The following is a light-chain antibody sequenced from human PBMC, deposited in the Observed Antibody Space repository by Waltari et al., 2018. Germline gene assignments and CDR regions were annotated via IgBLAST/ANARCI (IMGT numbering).Light chain of an antibody. CDR3: QLWDSSSDQLV. Sequence: SYVVTQSPSVSVAPGETARLTFGGNNIGSHTVHLYQQKKGQAPILVMYYNNDRPSGIPERFSGSNSGSTATLTISRVEAGDEADYYCQLWDSSSDQLVFGGGTKLTVL. CDR2: YNN. V-gene: IGLV3-21*04. CDR1: NIGSHT. J-gene: IGLJ2*01.